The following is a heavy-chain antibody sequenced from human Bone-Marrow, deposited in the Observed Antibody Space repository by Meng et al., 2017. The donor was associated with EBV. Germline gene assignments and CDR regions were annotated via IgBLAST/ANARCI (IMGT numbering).Heavy chain of an antibody. D-gene: IGHD1-26*01. CDR2: ISGSGGST. Sequence: VEPGVSCGGFVRPGGSLGLPCAASGFTFSSDAMSWVRQAPGKGLEWVSAISGSGGSTYYADSVKGRFTISRDNSKNTLYLQMNSLTVDDTAIYYCVRGYGGSYLGGDHWGQGTLVTVSS. J-gene: IGHJ5*02. CDR3: VRGYGGSYLGGDH. V-gene: IGHV3-23*04. CDR1: GFTFSSDA.